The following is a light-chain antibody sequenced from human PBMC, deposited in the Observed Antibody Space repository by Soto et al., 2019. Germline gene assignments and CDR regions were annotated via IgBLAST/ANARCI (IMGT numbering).Light chain of an antibody. V-gene: IGKV1-5*01. J-gene: IGKJ4*02. Sequence: DIQVTQSASTLSAPVGDRVTIPCRASQGLXGWFAWYQKKPGKAPKFLIYXASSLQSGVPSRFSGSGSGTEFTITISSLQPEDFATYYCQQLSSGGTFGGGTKVDIK. CDR3: QQLSSGGT. CDR1: QGLXGW. CDR2: XAS.